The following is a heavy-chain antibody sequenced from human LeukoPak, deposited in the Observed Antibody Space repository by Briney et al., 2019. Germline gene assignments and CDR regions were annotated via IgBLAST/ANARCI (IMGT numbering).Heavy chain of an antibody. CDR3: ARHLQYYDILTGYYPSWFDP. CDR2: INHSGST. J-gene: IGHJ5*02. CDR1: GGSFSGYY. Sequence: SETLSLTCAVYGGSFSGYYWSWIRQPPGKGLEWIGEINHSGSTNYNPSLKSRVTISVDTSKNQFSLKLSSVTAADTAVYYCARHLQYYDILTGYYPSWFDPWGQGTLVTVSS. D-gene: IGHD3-9*01. V-gene: IGHV4-34*01.